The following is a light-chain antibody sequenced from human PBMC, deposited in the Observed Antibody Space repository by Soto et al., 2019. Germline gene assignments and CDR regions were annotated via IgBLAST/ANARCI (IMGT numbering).Light chain of an antibody. CDR1: SSDVGGYNY. Sequence: QSVLTQPASVSGSPGQSITISCTGTSSDVGGYNYVSWYQHHPGKAPKLMIYDVSNRPSGVSNRFSGSKSGNTASLTISGLQPEDVADYYYSSYTISNTRQIVFGTGTKVKVL. J-gene: IGLJ1*01. CDR2: DVS. CDR3: SSYTISNTRQIV. V-gene: IGLV2-14*03.